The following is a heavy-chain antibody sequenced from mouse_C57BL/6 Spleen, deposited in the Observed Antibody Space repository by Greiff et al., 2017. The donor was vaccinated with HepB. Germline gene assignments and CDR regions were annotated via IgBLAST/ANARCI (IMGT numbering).Heavy chain of an antibody. V-gene: IGHV1-26*01. CDR1: GYTFTDYY. CDR2: INPNNGGT. CDR3: ARSAGTVYYFDY. J-gene: IGHJ2*01. D-gene: IGHD4-1*01. Sequence: VQLQQSGPELVKPGASVKISCKASGYTFTDYYMNWVKQSHGKSLEWIGDINPNNGGTSYNQKFKGKATLTVDKSSSTAYMELRSLTSEDSAVYYCARSAGTVYYFDYWGQGTTLTVSS.